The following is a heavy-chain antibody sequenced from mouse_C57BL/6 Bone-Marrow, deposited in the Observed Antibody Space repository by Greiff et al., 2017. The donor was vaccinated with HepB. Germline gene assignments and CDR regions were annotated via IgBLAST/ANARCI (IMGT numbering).Heavy chain of an antibody. CDR2: INYDGSST. V-gene: IGHV5-16*01. D-gene: IGHD2-1*01. CDR1: GFTFSDYY. CDR3: ARFAVYYGNYDYAMDY. J-gene: IGHJ4*01. Sequence: EVQLVESEGGLVQPGSSMKLSCTASGFTFSDYYMAWVRQVPEKGLEWVANINYDGSSTYYLDSLKSRFIISRDNAKNILYLQMSSLKSEDTATYYCARFAVYYGNYDYAMDYWGQGTSVTVSS.